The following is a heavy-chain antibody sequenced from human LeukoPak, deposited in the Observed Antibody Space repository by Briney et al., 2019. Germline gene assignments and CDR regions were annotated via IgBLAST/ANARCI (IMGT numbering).Heavy chain of an antibody. CDR2: INPNSGGT. D-gene: IGHD4-23*01. V-gene: IGHV1-2*02. J-gene: IGHJ4*02. CDR1: GYTFTGYY. CDR3: ARAAGGSVLTVVTYYFDY. Sequence: ASVKVSCKASGYTFTGYYMHWVRQAPGQGLEWMGWINPNSGGTNYAQKFQGRVTMTRDTSISTAYMELSRLRSDDTAVYYCARAAGGSVLTVVTYYFDYWGQGTLVTVSS.